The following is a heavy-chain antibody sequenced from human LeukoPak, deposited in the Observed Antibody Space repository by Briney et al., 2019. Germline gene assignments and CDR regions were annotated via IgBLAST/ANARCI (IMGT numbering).Heavy chain of an antibody. J-gene: IGHJ4*02. D-gene: IGHD3-10*01. V-gene: IGHV3-21*01. CDR3: ARDRTYGSGTYSFDY. Sequence: GGSLRLSCAASGFTFSSYSMNWVRQAPGKGLEWVSSISTSSSYIYYADSLKGRFTISRDNAKNSLYLQMNSLRAEDTAVYYCARDRTYGSGTYSFDYWGQGTLVTVSS. CDR2: ISTSSSYI. CDR1: GFTFSSYS.